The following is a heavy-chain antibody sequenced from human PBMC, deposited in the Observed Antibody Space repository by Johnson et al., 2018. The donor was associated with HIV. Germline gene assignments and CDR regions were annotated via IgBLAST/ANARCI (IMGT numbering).Heavy chain of an antibody. CDR1: GFTFDDYG. D-gene: IGHD3-22*01. J-gene: IGHJ3*02. CDR2: INWSGHDT. V-gene: IGHV3-20*04. CDR3: ARGHFDSSGFYSDAFDI. Sequence: VQLVESGGGVVWPGGSLRLSCAASGFTFDDYGMNWVRQVPGKGLEWVSGINWSGHDTAYSDSVKGRFTISRDNAKNSLYLQMNSLRAEDTAVYYCARGHFDSSGFYSDAFDIWGQGTVVTVSS.